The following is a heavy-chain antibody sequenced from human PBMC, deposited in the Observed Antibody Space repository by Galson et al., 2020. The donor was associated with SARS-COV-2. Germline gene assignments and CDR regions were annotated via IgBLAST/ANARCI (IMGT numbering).Heavy chain of an antibody. D-gene: IGHD3-22*01. CDR3: ARGTYYYDSGAYQRSDYFDY. Sequence: SETLSLTCTVSGGSIRSGDYYWNWIRQHPGKGLEWIGYINYSGSTYYNPSLKSLVTISVDTSKNQFSLKLRSVTAADTALYYCARGTYYYDSGAYQRSDYFDYWGQGTLVTVSS. J-gene: IGHJ4*02. CDR1: GGSIRSGDYY. CDR2: INYSGST. V-gene: IGHV4-31*01.